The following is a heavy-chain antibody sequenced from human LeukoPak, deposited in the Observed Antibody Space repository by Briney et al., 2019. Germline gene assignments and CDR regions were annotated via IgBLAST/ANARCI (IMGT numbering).Heavy chain of an antibody. CDR1: GGSISSSSYY. J-gene: IGHJ6*02. CDR3: ARSEATVVTHVPPDYYYYGMDV. Sequence: SETLSLTCTVSGGSISSSSYYWGWIRQPPGKGLEWIGSIYYSGSTYYNPSLKSRVTISVDTSKNQFSQKLSSVTAADTAVYYCARSEATVVTHVPPDYYYYGMDVWGQGTTVTVSS. V-gene: IGHV4-39*07. CDR2: IYYSGST. D-gene: IGHD4-23*01.